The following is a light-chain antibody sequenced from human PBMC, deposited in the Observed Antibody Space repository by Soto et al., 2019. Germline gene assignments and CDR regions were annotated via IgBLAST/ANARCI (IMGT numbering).Light chain of an antibody. CDR2: DAS. CDR1: HSISSW. V-gene: IGKV1-5*01. J-gene: IGKJ1*01. Sequence: DIHMTHSPSTLSVSAGDRVTITCRASHSISSWLAWYQQKPGKAPKLLIYDASSLESRVPSRFSGSGSGTEFTLTISSLQPDDFATYYCQQYNSYRTFGQGTKVDIK. CDR3: QQYNSYRT.